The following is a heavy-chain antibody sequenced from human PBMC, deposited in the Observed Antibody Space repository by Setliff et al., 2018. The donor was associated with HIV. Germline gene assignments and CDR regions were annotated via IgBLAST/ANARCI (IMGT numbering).Heavy chain of an antibody. CDR3: ARDAFDYTAYYYSYMDV. V-gene: IGHV1-3*01. CDR2: INAGNGNT. CDR1: GYTFTSYA. Sequence: GASVKVSCKASGYTFTSYAMHWVRQSPGQRLEWMGWINAGNGNTKYSQKFQGRVTITRDTSASTAYMELSSLRSEDTAVYYCARDAFDYTAYYYSYMDVWGKGTTVTVSS. D-gene: IGHD4-4*01. J-gene: IGHJ6*03.